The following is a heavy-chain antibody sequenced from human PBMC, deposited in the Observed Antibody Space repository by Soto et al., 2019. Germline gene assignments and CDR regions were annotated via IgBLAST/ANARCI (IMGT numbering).Heavy chain of an antibody. D-gene: IGHD1-26*01. CDR1: GGSISSYY. Sequence: QVQLQESGPGLVKPSETLSLTCTVSGGSISSYYWSWIRQPPGKGLEWIGYIYYSGSTNYNPSLKSRVTISVDTSNNQFSLKLSSVTAADTAVYYCARNREWELPYFDYWGQGTLVTVSS. CDR2: IYYSGST. CDR3: ARNREWELPYFDY. J-gene: IGHJ4*02. V-gene: IGHV4-59*08.